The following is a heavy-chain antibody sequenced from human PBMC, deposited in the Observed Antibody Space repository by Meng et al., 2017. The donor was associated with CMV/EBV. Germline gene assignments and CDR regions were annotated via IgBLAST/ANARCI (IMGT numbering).Heavy chain of an antibody. CDR2: IKQDGSEK. CDR3: ARAEGGDYLDY. J-gene: IGHJ4*02. CDR1: GFTFSSHW. V-gene: IGHV3-7*01. Sequence: GESLKISCAASGFTFSSHWMSWVRQAPGKGLEWVANIKQDGSEKYYVDSVKGRFTISRDNAKNSLYLQMNSLRAEDTAVYYCARAEGGDYLDYWGQGTLVTVSS. D-gene: IGHD1-14*01.